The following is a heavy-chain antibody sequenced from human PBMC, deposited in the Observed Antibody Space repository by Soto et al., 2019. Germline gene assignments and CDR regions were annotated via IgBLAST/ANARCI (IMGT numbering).Heavy chain of an antibody. V-gene: IGHV1-58*01. D-gene: IGHD2-8*01. J-gene: IGHJ6*02. CDR1: GFTFTSSA. Sequence: ASVKVSCKASGFTFTSSAVQWVRQARGQRLEWIGWIVVGSGNTNYAQKFQERVTITRVMSTSTAYMELSSLRSEDTAVYYCAAREGTVYAIDYYYYGMDVWGQGTTVTVSS. CDR3: AAREGTVYAIDYYYYGMDV. CDR2: IVVGSGNT.